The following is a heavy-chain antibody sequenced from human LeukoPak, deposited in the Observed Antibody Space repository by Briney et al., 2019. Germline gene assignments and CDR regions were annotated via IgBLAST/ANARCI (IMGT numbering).Heavy chain of an antibody. Sequence: ASVKVSCKASGYTFTSYGISWVRQAPGQGLEWMGWISAYNGNTNYAQKLQGRVTMTTDTSTSTAYMELRSLRSDDTAVYYCARVRQYSSGWFWSYYFDYWGQGTLVTVSS. V-gene: IGHV1-18*01. D-gene: IGHD6-19*01. CDR2: ISAYNGNT. J-gene: IGHJ4*02. CDR1: GYTFTSYG. CDR3: ARVRQYSSGWFWSYYFDY.